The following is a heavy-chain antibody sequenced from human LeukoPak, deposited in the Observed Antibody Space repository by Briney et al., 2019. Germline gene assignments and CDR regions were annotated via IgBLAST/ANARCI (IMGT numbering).Heavy chain of an antibody. J-gene: IGHJ4*02. Sequence: PGGSLRLSCAASGFTVSSTYMAWVRQAPGKGLEWVSVIYSGGSTYYTDSVKGRFTISRDNAKNSLYLQMNSLRAEDTAVYYCARSSTPGIAVAGTMDYWGQGTLVTVSS. D-gene: IGHD6-19*01. CDR3: ARSSTPGIAVAGTMDY. CDR2: IYSGGST. V-gene: IGHV3-53*01. CDR1: GFTVSSTY.